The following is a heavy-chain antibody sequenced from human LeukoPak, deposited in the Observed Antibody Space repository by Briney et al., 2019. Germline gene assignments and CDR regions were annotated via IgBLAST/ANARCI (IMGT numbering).Heavy chain of an antibody. V-gene: IGHV4-30-4*01. CDR2: IYYTGST. CDR1: DGSIRSGDYY. CDR3: ARAETYDSRPFDY. Sequence: SETLSLTCTVSDGSIRSGDYYWSWIRQHPGKGLEWIGYIYYTGSTYYNPSLKSRVTISVDTSKNRFSLKLSSVTAADTGVYYCARAETYDSRPFDYWGQGTLVTVSS. D-gene: IGHD3-22*01. J-gene: IGHJ4*02.